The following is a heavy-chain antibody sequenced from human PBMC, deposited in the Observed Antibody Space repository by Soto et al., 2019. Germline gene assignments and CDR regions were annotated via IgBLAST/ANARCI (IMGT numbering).Heavy chain of an antibody. CDR2: IKEDGSEK. V-gene: IGHV3-7*01. CDR1: GFAFSSHW. CDR3: ATDRRAQTLAY. D-gene: IGHD1-1*01. J-gene: IGHJ4*02. Sequence: EVQLVESGGGLVQPGGSLRLSCAASGFAFSSHWMNWVRQAPGKGLEWVANIKEDGSEKNYVDSVKGRFTNSRDNAKTSLYLHMNSLRAEDTAVYYCATDRRAQTLAYCGRGTLVTVSS.